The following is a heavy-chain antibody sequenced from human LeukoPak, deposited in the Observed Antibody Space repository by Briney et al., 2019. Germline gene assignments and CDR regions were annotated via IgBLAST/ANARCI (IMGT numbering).Heavy chain of an antibody. V-gene: IGHV3-23*01. J-gene: IGHJ4*02. CDR1: GFTFSSYA. CDR3: AKSPPYSRGWMDY. Sequence: GGSLRLSCAASGFTFSSYAMNWVRQAPGKGLEWVSAIIDSGGSTYYADSVKGRFTISRDNSKNTLYLQMNSLRAEDTAVYYCAKSPPYSRGWMDYWGQGTLVTVSS. D-gene: IGHD6-19*01. CDR2: IIDSGGST.